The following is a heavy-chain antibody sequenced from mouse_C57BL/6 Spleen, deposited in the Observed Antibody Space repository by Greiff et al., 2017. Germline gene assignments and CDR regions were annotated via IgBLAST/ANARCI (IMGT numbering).Heavy chain of an antibody. Sequence: VESGGGLVKPGGSLKLSCAASGFTFSSYAMSWVRQTPEKRLEWVATISDGGSYTYYPDNVKGRFTISRDNAKNNLYLQMSHLKSEDTAMYYCARDEVNFDYWGQGTTLTVSS. V-gene: IGHV5-4*01. CDR1: GFTFSSYA. D-gene: IGHD2-2*01. J-gene: IGHJ2*01. CDR2: ISDGGSYT. CDR3: ARDEVNFDY.